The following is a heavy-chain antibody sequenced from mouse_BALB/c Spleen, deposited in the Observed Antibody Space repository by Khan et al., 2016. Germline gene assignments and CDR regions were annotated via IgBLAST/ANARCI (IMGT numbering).Heavy chain of an antibody. CDR1: GFNIKDTY. J-gene: IGHJ3*01. D-gene: IGHD4-1*01. Sequence: GQLQQPGAELVKPGASVKLSCTASGFNIKDTYMHWVKQRPEQGLEWIGRIDPANGNTKYDPKFQGKATITADTSSNTAYLQLSSLTSEDTAVYYCARSSWEWFAYWGQRTLVTVSA. CDR3: ARSSWEWFAY. CDR2: IDPANGNT. V-gene: IGHV14-3*02.